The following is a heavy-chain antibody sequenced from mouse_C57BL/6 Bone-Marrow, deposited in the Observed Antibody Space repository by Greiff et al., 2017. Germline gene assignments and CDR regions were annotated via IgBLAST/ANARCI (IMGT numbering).Heavy chain of an antibody. V-gene: IGHV1-55*01. Sequence: QVQLQQPGAELVKPGASVKMSCKASGYTFTSYWITWVKQSPGQSLEWIGDIDPGSGSTNYNEKFKSKATLTVDTSSSTAYMQLSSLTSEDSAVYYCARNDGYLAWFAYWGQGTLVTVSA. D-gene: IGHD2-3*01. CDR3: ARNDGYLAWFAY. CDR2: IDPGSGST. CDR1: GYTFTSYW. J-gene: IGHJ3*01.